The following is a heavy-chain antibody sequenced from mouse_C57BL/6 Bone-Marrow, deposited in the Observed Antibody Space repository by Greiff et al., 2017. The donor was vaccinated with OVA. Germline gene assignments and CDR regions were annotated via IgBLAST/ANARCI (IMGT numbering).Heavy chain of an antibody. J-gene: IGHJ3*01. CDR2: IDPSDSYT. CDR1: GYTFTSYW. CDR3: ARAGSWFAY. Sequence: QVQLQHPGAELVRPGTSVKLSCKASGYTFTSYWMHWVKQRPGQGLEWIGVIDPSDSYTNYNQKFKGKATLTVDTSSSTAYMQLSSLTSEDSAVYYCARAGSWFAYWGQGTLVTVSA. V-gene: IGHV1-59*01.